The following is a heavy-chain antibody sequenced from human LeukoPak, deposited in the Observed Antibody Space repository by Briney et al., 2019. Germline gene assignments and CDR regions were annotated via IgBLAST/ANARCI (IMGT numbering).Heavy chain of an antibody. CDR2: LYQTGST. CDR3: ARGGGGFGNIEDRIPVF. J-gene: IGHJ4*02. D-gene: IGHD2-15*01. V-gene: IGHV4-38-2*02. Sequence: PSETLSLTCTVSGYLISNGYYWGWIRQAPGKGLEGIGSLYQTGSTYYNPSLESRVTILVDTSKNQFSLRLSSVTAADTAVYYCARGGGGFGNIEDRIPVFWGQGTLVTVSS. CDR1: GYLISNGYY.